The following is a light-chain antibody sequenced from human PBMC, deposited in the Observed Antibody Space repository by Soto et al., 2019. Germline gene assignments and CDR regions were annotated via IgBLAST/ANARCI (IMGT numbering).Light chain of an antibody. CDR2: GAS. CDR3: QQYGTSPQEDFT. V-gene: IGKV3-20*01. J-gene: IGKJ3*01. Sequence: IVLTQSPGTLSLSPGERATLSCRASQSVSSSYLAWYQQKPGQAPRLLIYGASIRATGIPDRFSGSGSGTDFTLTISRLEPEDFAVYYCQQYGTSPQEDFTFGPGTKVDIK. CDR1: QSVSSSY.